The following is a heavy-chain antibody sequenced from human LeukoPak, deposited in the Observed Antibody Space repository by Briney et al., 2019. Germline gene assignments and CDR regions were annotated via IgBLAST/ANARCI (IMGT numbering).Heavy chain of an antibody. V-gene: IGHV3-23*01. CDR3: ANKYYYDSSGSSSYYFDY. CDR1: GLTFSSYA. J-gene: IGHJ4*02. D-gene: IGHD3-22*01. Sequence: GGSLRLSCPASGLTFSSYAMNWVRQAPGKGLEWVSTIADSGGSTYYADSVKGRFTISRDNSKNTVYLQMNSLSAEDTAVYYCANKYYYDSSGSSSYYFDYWGQGTLVTVSS. CDR2: IADSGGST.